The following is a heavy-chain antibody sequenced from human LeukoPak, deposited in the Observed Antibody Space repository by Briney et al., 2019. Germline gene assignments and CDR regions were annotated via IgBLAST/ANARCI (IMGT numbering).Heavy chain of an antibody. Sequence: PSQTLSLTCAVSGGSISSGGYSWSWIRQPPGKGLEWIGYIYHSGSTYCNPSLKSRVTISADRSKNQFSLKLSSVTAADTAVYYCARYTYYYDSSGYSPHNWFDPWGQGTLVTVSS. J-gene: IGHJ5*02. CDR2: IYHSGST. V-gene: IGHV4-30-2*01. D-gene: IGHD3-22*01. CDR1: GGSISSGGYS. CDR3: ARYTYYYDSSGYSPHNWFDP.